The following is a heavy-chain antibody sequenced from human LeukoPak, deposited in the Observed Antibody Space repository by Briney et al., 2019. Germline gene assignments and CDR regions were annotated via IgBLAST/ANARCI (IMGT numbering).Heavy chain of an antibody. CDR3: ASLYGIDV. CDR1: GFTFNNFW. Sequence: PGRSLRLSCSASGFTFNNFWMTWVRQAPGKGLEWVANIKKDGSEKYYVDSVKGRFTISRDNAKNLAFLQMNSLRVEDTAVYYCASLYGIDVWGQGSTVTVSS. J-gene: IGHJ6*02. V-gene: IGHV3-7*01. CDR2: IKKDGSEK.